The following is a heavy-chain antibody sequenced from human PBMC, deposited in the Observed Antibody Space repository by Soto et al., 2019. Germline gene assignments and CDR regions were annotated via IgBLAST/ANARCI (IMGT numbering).Heavy chain of an antibody. J-gene: IGHJ4*02. V-gene: IGHV1-18*01. CDR2: INTYNGNT. Sequence: QVQLVQSGAEVKKPGASVKVSCKASGYTFTSYGISWVRQAPGQGLEWMGWINTYNGNTKYAQKPQGRVTMTTDTSTSTGYMEQRSLRSYNTAVYYCATDAAVGLFAYWGQGPLVTVSS. CDR1: GYTFTSYG. CDR3: ATDAAVGLFAY. D-gene: IGHD3-3*01.